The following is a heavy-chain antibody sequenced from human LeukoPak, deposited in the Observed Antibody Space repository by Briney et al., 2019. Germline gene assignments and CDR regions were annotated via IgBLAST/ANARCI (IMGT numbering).Heavy chain of an antibody. CDR2: LRGDGET. J-gene: IGHJ4*02. CDR3: ATASWVSNADAVL. Sequence: PGGSLRLSCAASGFTFSNYAMSWVRQAPAGGLEWVSSLRGDGETFYADSVKGRFTLSRDDSRNTVYLQLNNLRVEDTAVYYCATASWVSNADAVLWGQGTLVTVSS. CDR1: GFTFSNYA. D-gene: IGHD3-10*01. V-gene: IGHV3-23*01.